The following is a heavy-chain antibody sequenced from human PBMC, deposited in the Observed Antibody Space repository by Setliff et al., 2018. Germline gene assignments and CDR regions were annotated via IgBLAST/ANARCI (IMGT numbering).Heavy chain of an antibody. V-gene: IGHV4-39*01. J-gene: IGHJ5*02. Sequence: PSETLSLTCTVSGGSISSSSYYWGWIRQPPGKGLEWIGSIYYSGSTYYNPSLKSRVTISVDTSKNQFSLKLSSVTVADTAVYYCARLGSARYDSSGYYPDNWFDPWGQGTLVTVSS. D-gene: IGHD3-22*01. CDR3: ARLGSARYDSSGYYPDNWFDP. CDR1: GGSISSSSYY. CDR2: IYYSGST.